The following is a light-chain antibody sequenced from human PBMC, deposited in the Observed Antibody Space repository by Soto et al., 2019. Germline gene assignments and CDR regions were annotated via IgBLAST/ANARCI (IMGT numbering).Light chain of an antibody. V-gene: IGKV3D-11*01. CDR2: DAS. Sequence: EIVLTQSPATLSLSPGERATLSCRASQGVSSYLAWYQQKPGQAPRLLIYDASNRATGIPARFSGSGPGTDFTLTISSLEPEDFAVYYCQQRSNWPLTCGPGTKVDIK. CDR1: QGVSSY. CDR3: QQRSNWPLT. J-gene: IGKJ3*01.